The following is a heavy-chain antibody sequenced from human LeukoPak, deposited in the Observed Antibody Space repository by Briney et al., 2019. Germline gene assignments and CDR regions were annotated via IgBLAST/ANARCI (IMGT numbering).Heavy chain of an antibody. CDR2: MNGDGSDT. CDR1: GFTFSSYA. Sequence: SGGSLRLSCAASGFTFSSYAMSWVRQAPGKGLEWVSRMNGDGSDTNYAESVQGRFTISRDNAENTVYLQMNSLGAEDTAVYYCARGYHFNHYGMDVWGQGTTVTVSS. V-gene: IGHV3-74*01. J-gene: IGHJ6*02. D-gene: IGHD1-14*01. CDR3: ARGYHFNHYGMDV.